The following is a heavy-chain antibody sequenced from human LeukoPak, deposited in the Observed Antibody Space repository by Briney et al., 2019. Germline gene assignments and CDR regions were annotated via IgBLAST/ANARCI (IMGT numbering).Heavy chain of an antibody. CDR2: ISWNGGST. V-gene: IGHV3-9*01. CDR1: GFSFEDYG. Sequence: GGSLGLSCAATGFSFEDYGMHWVRQPPGKGLEWVSGISWNGGSTDYADSVKGRFTISRDNAKNSLYLQLSSLRPEDTALYYCAKHMRATNTYYFYGLDVWGQGTTVTVSS. D-gene: IGHD1-26*01. CDR3: AKHMRATNTYYFYGLDV. J-gene: IGHJ6*02.